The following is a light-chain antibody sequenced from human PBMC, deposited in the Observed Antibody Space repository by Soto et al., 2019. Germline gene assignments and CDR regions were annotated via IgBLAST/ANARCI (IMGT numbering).Light chain of an antibody. J-gene: IGLJ2*01. CDR1: GSDVGGYNY. CDR3: SSYTSSSTLDVV. Sequence: QSVLTQPASVSGSPGQSITISCTGTGSDVGGYNYVSWYQQHPGKAPKLMIYDVSNRPSGVSNRFSGSKSGNTASLTISGLQAEDEADYYCSSYTSSSTLDVVFGGGTKLTVL. V-gene: IGLV2-14*01. CDR2: DVS.